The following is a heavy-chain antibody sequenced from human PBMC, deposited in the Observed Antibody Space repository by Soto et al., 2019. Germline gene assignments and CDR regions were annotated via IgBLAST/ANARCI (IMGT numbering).Heavy chain of an antibody. CDR1: GFTFSSYW. CDR3: ARGAPIAARRRPFDY. Sequence: VQLVESGGGLVQPGGSLRLSCAASGFTFSSYWMSWVRQAPGKGLEWVANIKQDGSEKYYVDSVKGRFTISRDNAKNSLYLQMNSLRAEDTAVYYCARGAPIAARRRPFDYWGQGTLVTVSS. J-gene: IGHJ4*02. V-gene: IGHV3-7*03. CDR2: IKQDGSEK. D-gene: IGHD6-6*01.